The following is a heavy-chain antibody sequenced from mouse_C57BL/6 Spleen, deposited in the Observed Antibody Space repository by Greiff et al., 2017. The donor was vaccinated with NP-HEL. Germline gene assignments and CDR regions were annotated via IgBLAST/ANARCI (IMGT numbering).Heavy chain of an antibody. CDR2: IYPGDGDT. CDR1: GYAFSSYW. CDR3: ARWGTTVVATDFDV. D-gene: IGHD1-1*01. Sequence: QVQLQQSGAELVKPGASVKISCKASGYAFSSYWMNWVKQRPGKGLEWIGQIYPGDGDTNYNGKFKGKATLTADKSSSTAYMQLSSLTSEDSAVYFCARWGTTVVATDFDVWGTGTTVTVSS. J-gene: IGHJ1*03. V-gene: IGHV1-80*01.